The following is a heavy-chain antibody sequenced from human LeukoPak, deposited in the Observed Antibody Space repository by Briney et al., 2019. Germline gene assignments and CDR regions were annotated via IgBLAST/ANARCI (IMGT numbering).Heavy chain of an antibody. Sequence: GGSLRLSCAASGFTFRTYTMNWVRQAPGKGLEWVASIGGSSGFVIYADSMKGRFTISRDNAKNSLYLQMNSLRVEDTAMYYCARVQGERRDYWGQGTLVTVSS. CDR2: IGGSSGFV. J-gene: IGHJ4*02. CDR1: GFTFRTYT. V-gene: IGHV3-21*01. D-gene: IGHD3-16*01. CDR3: ARVQGERRDY.